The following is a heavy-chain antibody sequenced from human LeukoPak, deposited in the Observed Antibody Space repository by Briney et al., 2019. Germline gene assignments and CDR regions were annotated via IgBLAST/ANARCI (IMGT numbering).Heavy chain of an antibody. CDR2: ISSDGSGT. J-gene: IGHJ3*02. CDR3: ARDGDTTIVNFVFDI. Sequence: PGGSLRLSCAASGFTFSSYWMHWVRQAPGKGLVWVSRISSDGSGTNYADSVKGRFTISRDKVKNTLYLQMNSLRAEDTAVYYCARDGDTTIVNFVFDIWGQGTMVTVSS. D-gene: IGHD3-16*02. V-gene: IGHV3-74*01. CDR1: GFTFSSYW.